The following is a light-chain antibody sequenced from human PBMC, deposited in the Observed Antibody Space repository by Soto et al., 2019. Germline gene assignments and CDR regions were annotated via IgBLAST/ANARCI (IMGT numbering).Light chain of an antibody. CDR3: QQYNNYSCT. J-gene: IGKJ1*01. V-gene: IGKV1-5*01. CDR2: SAS. Sequence: DIEMTQSPSTLSASVGDRATISCRASQSISSWLAWYQQKPGQAPKLLIYSASSLESGVPSRFSGSGSGTEFTLTISSLQSDDFAAYYCQQYNNYSCTFGQGTKVEIK. CDR1: QSISSW.